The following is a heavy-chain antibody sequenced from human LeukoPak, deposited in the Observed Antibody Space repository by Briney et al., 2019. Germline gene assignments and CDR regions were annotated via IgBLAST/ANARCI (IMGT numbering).Heavy chain of an antibody. D-gene: IGHD5-12*01. CDR1: GGSISSSSYY. CDR2: IYYSGST. Sequence: SETLSLTCTVSGGSISSSSYYWGWIRQPPGKGLEWIGSIYYSGSTYYNPSLKSRVTISVDTSKNQFSLKLSSVTAADTAVYYCARAGYDYVIYYYYYYMDVWGKGTTVTVSS. V-gene: IGHV4-39*07. CDR3: ARAGYDYVIYYYYYYMDV. J-gene: IGHJ6*03.